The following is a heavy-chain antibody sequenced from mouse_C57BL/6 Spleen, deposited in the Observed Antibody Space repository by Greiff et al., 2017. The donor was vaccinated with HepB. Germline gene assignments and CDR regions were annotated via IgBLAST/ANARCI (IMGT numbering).Heavy chain of an antibody. CDR1: GYTFTSYW. CDR2: IDPSDSYT. D-gene: IGHD2-4*01. V-gene: IGHV1-50*01. J-gene: IGHJ3*01. CDR3: ARYDYDWFAY. Sequence: QVQLQQPGAELVKPGASVKLSCKASGYTFTSYWMQWVKQRPGQGLEWIGEIDPSDSYTNYNQKFKGKATLTVDTSSSTAYMQLSSLTSEDSAVYYCARYDYDWFAYWGQGTLVTVSA.